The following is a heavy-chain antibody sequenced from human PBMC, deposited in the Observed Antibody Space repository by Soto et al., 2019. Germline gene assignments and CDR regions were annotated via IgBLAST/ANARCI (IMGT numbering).Heavy chain of an antibody. J-gene: IGHJ5*02. D-gene: IGHD5-12*01. CDR1: GYNFGDYW. CDR3: GRYVAAGYGGYDSPLAP. Sequence: PGESLKISCKGSGYNFGDYWIGWVRQMPGKGLELMGSFYPGDSDTRYSPSFQGQVTMSGDKSSSTAYLHWGSLKASDTAIYYCGRYVAAGYGGYDSPLAPWGQGTLVTVSS. V-gene: IGHV5-51*01. CDR2: FYPGDSDT.